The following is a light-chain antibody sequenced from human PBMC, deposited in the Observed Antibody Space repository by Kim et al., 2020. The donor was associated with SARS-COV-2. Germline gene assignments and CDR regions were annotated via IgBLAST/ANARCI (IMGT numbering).Light chain of an antibody. J-gene: IGKJ4*01. CDR1: QNISTW. CDR2: AAS. Sequence: DILMTQSPSSVPASVGDRVTVSCRASQNISTWLAWYQQKPGKAPKLLIYAASDLHSGVPSRFSGFGSETDFTLIINTLQPEDFATYFCQQASGFPITFGGGTRVEI. V-gene: IGKV1D-12*01. CDR3: QQASGFPIT.